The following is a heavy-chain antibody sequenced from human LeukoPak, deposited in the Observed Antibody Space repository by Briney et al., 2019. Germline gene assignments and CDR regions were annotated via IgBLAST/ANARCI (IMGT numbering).Heavy chain of an antibody. Sequence: GGSLRLSCSAPGFTFSSYGMNWVRQAPGKGLEWVANINQGGSEKYYVDSVKGRFTISRDNAKNSLYLEMNSLRAEDTAVYYCARGNAHALDIWGQGTMVTVSS. J-gene: IGHJ3*02. D-gene: IGHD1-1*01. CDR1: GFTFSSYG. V-gene: IGHV3-7*01. CDR2: INQGGSEK. CDR3: ARGNAHALDI.